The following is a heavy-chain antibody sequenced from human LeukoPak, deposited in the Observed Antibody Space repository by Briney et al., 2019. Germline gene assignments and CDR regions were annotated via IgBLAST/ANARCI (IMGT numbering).Heavy chain of an antibody. V-gene: IGHV1-3*01. CDR3: ARARWGDMVATILSH. J-gene: IGHJ4*02. CDR1: GYTFTNYA. CDR2: INAGNGNT. D-gene: IGHD5-12*01. Sequence: ASVKVSCKASGYTFTNYAMHWVRQAPGQRLEWMGWINAGNGNTKYSQKFQGRVTITRDTSASTAYMELSSLRSEDTAVYYCARARWGDMVATILSHWGQGTLVTVSS.